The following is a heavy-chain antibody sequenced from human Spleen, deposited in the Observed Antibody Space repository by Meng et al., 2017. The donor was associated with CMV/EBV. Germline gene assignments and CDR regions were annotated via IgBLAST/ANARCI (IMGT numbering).Heavy chain of an antibody. V-gene: IGHV3-43*01. CDR3: AKDAYCSSTSCYDYYYGMDV. CDR2: ISWDGGNT. CDR1: GFTFDDYT. Sequence: GGSLRLSCAASGSASGFTFDDYTMHWVRQAPGKGLEWVSLISWDGGNTYYADSVKGRLTISRDNSKNSLYLQMNSLRTEDTALYYCAKDAYCSSTSCYDYYYGMDVWGQGTTVTVSS. J-gene: IGHJ6*02. D-gene: IGHD2-2*01.